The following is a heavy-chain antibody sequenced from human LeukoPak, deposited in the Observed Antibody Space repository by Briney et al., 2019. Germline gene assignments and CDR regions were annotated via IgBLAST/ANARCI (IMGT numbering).Heavy chain of an antibody. D-gene: IGHD2-2*01. CDR3: ARATIDCSSTSCYPNWFDP. CDR2: IYYSGST. CDR1: GGSISSSSYY. J-gene: IGHJ5*02. Sequence: SETLSLTCTVSGGSISSSSYYWGWIRQPPGKGLEWIGSIYYSGSTYYNPSLKSRVTISVDTSKNQFSLKLSSVTAADTAVYYCARATIDCSSTSCYPNWFDPWGQGTLVTVSS. V-gene: IGHV4-39*07.